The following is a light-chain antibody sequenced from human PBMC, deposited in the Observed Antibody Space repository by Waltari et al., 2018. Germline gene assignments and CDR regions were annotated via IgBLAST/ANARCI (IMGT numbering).Light chain of an antibody. CDR3: QQYNGYSPTWT. Sequence: DIQMTQSPSTLSAFVGDRVSITCRASQSISYSLAWYQQKPGKAPKLLIYKASTLESGVPSRFSGSGSGTEFTLTISSLQPDDFATYYCQQYNGYSPTWTFGQGTKVEIK. CDR2: KAS. CDR1: QSISYS. V-gene: IGKV1-5*03. J-gene: IGKJ1*01.